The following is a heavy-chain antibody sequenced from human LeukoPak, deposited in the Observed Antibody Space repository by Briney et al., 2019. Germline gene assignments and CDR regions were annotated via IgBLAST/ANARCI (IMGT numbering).Heavy chain of an antibody. D-gene: IGHD5-24*01. J-gene: IGHJ4*02. Sequence: GGSLRLSCAASGFTFDDYAMHCVRHAPGRAVECVSDISWNSGSIGYADSVKGRFTISRDNAKNSLYLQMNSLRAEDIALYYCAKDRGDGYNPYYFDYWGQGTLVTVSS. CDR3: AKDRGDGYNPYYFDY. V-gene: IGHV3-9*03. CDR2: ISWNSGSI. CDR1: GFTFDDYA.